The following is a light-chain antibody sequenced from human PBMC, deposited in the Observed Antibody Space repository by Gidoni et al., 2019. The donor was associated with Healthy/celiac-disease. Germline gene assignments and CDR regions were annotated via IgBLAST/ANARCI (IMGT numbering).Light chain of an antibody. J-gene: IGKJ1*01. V-gene: IGKV1-27*01. Sequence: DIQMTQSPSSLSASVGDRATITCRASQGNSNYLVWYHQKTGKVPKLLIYAASTSQSGVPSRFSGSGSGTDLSLTISSLQPEDVATYYCQKYISDPHWTFGQGTKVEIK. CDR2: AAS. CDR3: QKYISDPHWT. CDR1: QGNSNY.